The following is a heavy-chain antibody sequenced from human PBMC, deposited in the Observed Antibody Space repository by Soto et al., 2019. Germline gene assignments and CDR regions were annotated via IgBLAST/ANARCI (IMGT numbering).Heavy chain of an antibody. Sequence: SETLSLTCTVSGGSISSSSYYWSLIRQPPGKGLEWIGYIYYSGSTYYNPSLKSRVTISVDTSKNQFSLKLSSVTAADTAVYYCARGLSGGGDYYYYGMDVWGQGTTVTVS. CDR2: IYYSGST. V-gene: IGHV4-30-4*01. J-gene: IGHJ6*02. CDR3: ARGLSGGGDYYYYGMDV. CDR1: GGSISSSSYY. D-gene: IGHD2-15*01.